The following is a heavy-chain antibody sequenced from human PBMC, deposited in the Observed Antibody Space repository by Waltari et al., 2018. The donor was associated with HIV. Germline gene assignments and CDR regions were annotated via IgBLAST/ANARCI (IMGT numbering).Heavy chain of an antibody. CDR2: IDRDGRVF. J-gene: IGHJ6*02. CDR1: GFIFGNHW. CDR3: ARDVTRDYFGVYHSLFDV. D-gene: IGHD4-17*01. Sequence: VQLVESGGTQVRPGGSLRRACVGCGFIFGNHWLHWVRQFPGKGLQWIARIDRDGRVFTNEGLVKGRFSISRDNTKNTMFLQLSRLTVDDSAVYYCARDVTRDYFGVYHSLFDVWGQGTTVTVSS. V-gene: IGHV3-74*03.